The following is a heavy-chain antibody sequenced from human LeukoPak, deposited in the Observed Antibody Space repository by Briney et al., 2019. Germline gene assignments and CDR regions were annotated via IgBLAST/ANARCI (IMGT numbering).Heavy chain of an antibody. J-gene: IGHJ2*01. V-gene: IGHV1-69*04. Sequence: SVKVSCKASGGTFSSYAISWVRQAPGQGLEWMGRIIPIPGIANYAQKFQGRVTITADKSTSTAYMELSSLRSEDTAVYYCARGGRTVTTPGYFDLWGRGTLVTVSS. CDR1: GGTFSSYA. CDR2: IIPIPGIA. CDR3: ARGGRTVTTPGYFDL. D-gene: IGHD4-17*01.